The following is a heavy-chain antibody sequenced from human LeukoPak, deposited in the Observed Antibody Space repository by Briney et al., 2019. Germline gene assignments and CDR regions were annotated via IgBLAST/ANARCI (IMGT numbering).Heavy chain of an antibody. J-gene: IGHJ4*02. D-gene: IGHD2-15*01. CDR1: GGSISSGDYY. V-gene: IGHV4-30-4*08. Sequence: SQTLSLTCTVSGGSISSGDYYWRWIRQPPGKGLEWIGYIYYSGSTYYNPSLKSRVTISVDTSKNQFSLKLSSVTAADTAVYYCARDWVPRTSSGGSSWGQGTLVTVSS. CDR2: IYYSGST. CDR3: ARDWVPRTSSGGSS.